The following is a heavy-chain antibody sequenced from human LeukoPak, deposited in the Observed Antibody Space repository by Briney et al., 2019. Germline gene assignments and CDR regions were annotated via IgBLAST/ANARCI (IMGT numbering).Heavy chain of an antibody. D-gene: IGHD4-17*01. J-gene: IGHJ2*01. Sequence: PSETLSLTCTVSGGSISNNYWSWIRQPPGKGLEWIGYIYYKGNTDYNPSFKSRVTISLDTSKNQFSLKLTSVTPADTAVYYCARDYGDIPPDWYYDLWGRGTLVTVSS. CDR2: IYYKGNT. V-gene: IGHV4-59*01. CDR1: GGSISNNY. CDR3: ARDYGDIPPDWYYDL.